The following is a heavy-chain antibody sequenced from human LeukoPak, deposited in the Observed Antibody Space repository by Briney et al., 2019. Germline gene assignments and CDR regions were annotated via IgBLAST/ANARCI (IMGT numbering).Heavy chain of an antibody. CDR1: GGSISSSSYY. V-gene: IGHV4-39*01. J-gene: IGHJ3*02. D-gene: IGHD3-22*01. Sequence: PSETLSLTCTVSGGSISSSSYYWGWIRQPPGKGLEWIGSIYYSGSTYYNPSLKSRVTISVDTSKNQFSLKLSSVTAADTAVYYCATLDTMIVVVSPDAFDIWGQGTMVTVSS. CDR3: ATLDTMIVVVSPDAFDI. CDR2: IYYSGST.